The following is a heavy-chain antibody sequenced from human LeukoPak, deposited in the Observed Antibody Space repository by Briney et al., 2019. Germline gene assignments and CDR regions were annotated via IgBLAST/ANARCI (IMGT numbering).Heavy chain of an antibody. CDR3: AKGNWGERLDWYFDL. J-gene: IGHJ2*01. CDR2: ITGSGGGT. CDR1: GFTFSSYD. Sequence: GGSLRLSCAASGFTFSSYDMSWVRQAPGSGLEWVSGITGSGGGTYYADSVKGRFTISRDNSKNTLYLQMNSLRAEDTAVYYCAKGNWGERLDWYFDLWGRGTLVTVSS. D-gene: IGHD1-26*01. V-gene: IGHV3-23*01.